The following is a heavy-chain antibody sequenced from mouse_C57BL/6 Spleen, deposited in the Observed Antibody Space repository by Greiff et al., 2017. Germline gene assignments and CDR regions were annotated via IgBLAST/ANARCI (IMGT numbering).Heavy chain of an antibody. CDR3: AMPYYGSSYLYYAMDY. V-gene: IGHV3-6*01. D-gene: IGHD1-1*01. J-gene: IGHJ4*01. Sequence: EVQLQQSGPGLVKPSQSLSLTCSVTGYSITSGYYWNWIRQFPGNKLEWMGYISYDGSNNYNPSLKNRISITRDTSKNQFFLKLNSVTTEDTATYYCAMPYYGSSYLYYAMDYWGQGTSVTVSS. CDR1: GYSITSGYY. CDR2: ISYDGSN.